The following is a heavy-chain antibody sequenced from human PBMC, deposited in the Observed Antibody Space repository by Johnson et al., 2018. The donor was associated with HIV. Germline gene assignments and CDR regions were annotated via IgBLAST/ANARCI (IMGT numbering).Heavy chain of an antibody. V-gene: IGHV3-30*04. CDR1: GFTFSSYA. D-gene: IGHD6-6*01. CDR3: AREIIAARPSAFDI. J-gene: IGHJ3*02. Sequence: QVQLVESGGGVVQPGRSLRLSCAASGFTFSSYAMHWVRQAPAKGLEWVAVISYDGSNKYYADSVKGRFTISRDNSKNTLYLQMNSLRAEDTAMYYCAREIIAARPSAFDIWGQGTMVTVSS. CDR2: ISYDGSNK.